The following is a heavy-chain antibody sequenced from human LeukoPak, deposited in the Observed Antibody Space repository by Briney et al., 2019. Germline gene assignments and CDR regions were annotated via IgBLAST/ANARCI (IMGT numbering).Heavy chain of an antibody. J-gene: IGHJ6*02. Sequence: PGGSLRLSCAAPDFNINNNYMNWVRQAPRKGLEWVSGLSVGGGNTFYADSVRGRFTISRDNSKNTLYLQMNSLRAEDTAVYYCAKVLWFGELSNPMDVWGQGATVTVFS. D-gene: IGHD3-10*01. CDR2: LSVGGGNT. V-gene: IGHV3-23*01. CDR3: AKVLWFGELSNPMDV. CDR1: DFNINNNY.